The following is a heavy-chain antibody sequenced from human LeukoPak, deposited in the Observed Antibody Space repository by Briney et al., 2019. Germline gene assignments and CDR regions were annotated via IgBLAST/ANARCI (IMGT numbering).Heavy chain of an antibody. J-gene: IGHJ4*02. CDR2: IHNDAATT. Sequence: QPGRSLRLSCAASGFGFGAYAMIWVRQAPGKGLEWVSLIHNDAATTYYADSVRGRFTVSRDNSKNTLYLEMNSLRAEDTAVYYCAKGKGGTSFNYCFDYWGQGTPVSASS. CDR1: GFGFGAYA. CDR3: AKGKGGTSFNYCFDY. V-gene: IGHV3-23*03. D-gene: IGHD1-26*01.